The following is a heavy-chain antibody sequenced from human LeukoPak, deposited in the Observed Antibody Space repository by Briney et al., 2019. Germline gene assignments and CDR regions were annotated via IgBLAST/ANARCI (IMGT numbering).Heavy chain of an antibody. D-gene: IGHD6-19*01. Sequence: ASVKVSCKASGYTFTSYYMHWVRQAPGQGLEWMGIINPSGGSTSYAQKFQGRVTMTRDMSTSTVYMELSSLRSEDTAVYYCAKDGDPIAVAGTGDYWGQGTLVTVSS. V-gene: IGHV1-46*01. CDR2: INPSGGST. CDR1: GYTFTSYY. CDR3: AKDGDPIAVAGTGDY. J-gene: IGHJ4*02.